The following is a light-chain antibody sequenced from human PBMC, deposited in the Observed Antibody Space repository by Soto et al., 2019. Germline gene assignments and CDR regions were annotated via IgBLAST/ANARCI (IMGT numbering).Light chain of an antibody. V-gene: IGLV1-44*01. CDR1: SSNIGSNT. CDR3: AAWDDSLKDV. Sequence: QSVLTQPPSASGTPGQRVTISCSGSSSNIGSNTVNWYQQLPATAPKLLTYSNNPRPSGVPDRFSGSKAGTSASLAISGLQSEDEAEYYCAAWDDSLKDVFGTGTKVTVL. J-gene: IGLJ1*01. CDR2: SNN.